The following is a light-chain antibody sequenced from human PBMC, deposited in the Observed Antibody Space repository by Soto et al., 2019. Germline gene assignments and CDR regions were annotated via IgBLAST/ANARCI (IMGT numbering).Light chain of an antibody. CDR1: QGISSY. CDR2: KAS. CDR3: QHYNSYSEA. J-gene: IGKJ1*01. Sequence: AIQMTQSPSSLSASTGDRVTITCRASQGISSYLAWYQQKPGKAPKLLIYKASTLKSGVPSRFSGSGSGTEFTLTISSLQPDDFATYYRQHYNSYSEAFGQGTKVDIK. V-gene: IGKV1-8*01.